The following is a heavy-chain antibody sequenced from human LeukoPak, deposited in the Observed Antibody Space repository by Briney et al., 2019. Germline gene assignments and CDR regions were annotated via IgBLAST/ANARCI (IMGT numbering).Heavy chain of an antibody. J-gene: IGHJ4*02. CDR3: ARRIAAAAAPYYFDY. D-gene: IGHD6-13*01. Sequence: GSLRLSCAASGFTFSSYAMHWVRQAPGKGLEWVAVISYDGSNKYYADSVKGRFTISRDNSKNTLYLQMNSLRAEDTAVYYCARRIAAAAAPYYFDYWGQGTLVTVSS. V-gene: IGHV3-30-3*01. CDR2: ISYDGSNK. CDR1: GFTFSSYA.